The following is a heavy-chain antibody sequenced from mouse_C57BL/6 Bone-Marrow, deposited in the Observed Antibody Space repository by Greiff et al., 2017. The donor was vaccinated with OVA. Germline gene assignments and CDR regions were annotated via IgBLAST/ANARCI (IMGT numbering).Heavy chain of an antibody. CDR2: IYPGSGST. J-gene: IGHJ3*01. Sequence: VQLQQPGAELVKPGASVKMSCTASGYTFTSYWITWVKQRPGQGLEWIGDIYPGSGSTNYTEKFKSKATLTVDTSSSTAYMQLSSLTSEDSAVYYCASNRFAYWGQGTLVTVSA. CDR1: GYTFTSYW. CDR3: ASNRFAY. V-gene: IGHV1-55*01.